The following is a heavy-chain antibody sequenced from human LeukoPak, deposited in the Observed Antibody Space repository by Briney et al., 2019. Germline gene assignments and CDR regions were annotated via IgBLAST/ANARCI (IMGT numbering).Heavy chain of an antibody. D-gene: IGHD3-22*01. CDR1: GGSFSGYY. CDR3: ARGRAEGYYDSSGYHRY. V-gene: IGHV4-34*01. Sequence: SETLSLTCAVYGGSFSGYYWSWIRQPPGKGLEWIGEINHSGSTNYNPSLKSRVTISVDTSKNQFSLKLSSVTAADTAVYYCARGRAEGYYDSSGYHRYWGQGTLVTASS. J-gene: IGHJ4*02. CDR2: INHSGST.